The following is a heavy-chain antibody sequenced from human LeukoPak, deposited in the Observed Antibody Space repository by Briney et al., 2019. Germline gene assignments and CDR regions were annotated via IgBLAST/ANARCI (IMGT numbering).Heavy chain of an antibody. CDR3: ARAPPSNPFDY. D-gene: IGHD1-14*01. CDR2: IYHSGST. V-gene: IGHV4-38-2*02. CDR1: GYSISSGYY. Sequence: SETLSLTCTVSGYSISSGYYWGWIRQPPGKGLEWIGSIYHSGSTYYNPSLKSRVTISVDTSKNQFSLKLSSVTAADTAVYYCARAPPSNPFDYWGQGTLVTVSS. J-gene: IGHJ4*02.